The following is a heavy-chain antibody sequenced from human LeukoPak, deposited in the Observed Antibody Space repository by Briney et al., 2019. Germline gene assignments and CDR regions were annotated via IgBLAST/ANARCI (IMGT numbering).Heavy chain of an antibody. CDR3: ARDRDYPRDYFDY. V-gene: IGHV3-23*01. CDR2: ITNSGDFA. D-gene: IGHD4-17*01. CDR1: GFTFSSSA. Sequence: GGSLRLSCVASGFTFSSSAMSWVRQPPGKGLEWISAITNSGDFAYYMDSVKGRFTISRDNSKNTVYLEMTSLRVEDTAVYYCARDRDYPRDYFDYWGQGALVTVSS. J-gene: IGHJ4*02.